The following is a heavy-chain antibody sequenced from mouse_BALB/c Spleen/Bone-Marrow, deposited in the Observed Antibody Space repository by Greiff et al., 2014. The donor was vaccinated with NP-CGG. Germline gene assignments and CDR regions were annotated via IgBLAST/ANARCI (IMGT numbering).Heavy chain of an antibody. CDR3: ATYYDGCSLFAY. D-gene: IGHD1-1*02. V-gene: IGHV14-3*02. CDR2: IDPANVNT. J-gene: IGHJ3*01. CDR1: GFNIKNTS. Sequence: EVQLQQSGAELVKPGASVKLSCTASGFNIKNTSIHWVKQRPEQGLEWIGRIDPANVNTKYDPKFQGKATITADTSSNTAYLQLSSLTSEDTDVYYCATYYDGCSLFAYWGQGTLVTVSA.